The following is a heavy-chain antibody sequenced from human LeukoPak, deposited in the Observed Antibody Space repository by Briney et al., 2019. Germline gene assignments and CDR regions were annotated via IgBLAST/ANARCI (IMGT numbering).Heavy chain of an antibody. CDR1: GFTFSSYA. Sequence: GGSLRLSCTASGFTFSSYAMNWVRQAPGKGLEWVSGIGAGGTFTYYADSVKGRFTISRDNSRNTLYLQMNSLRADDTAVYNCAKDLDYTTNGYYFDYWGQGTLVTVSS. V-gene: IGHV3-23*01. CDR3: AKDLDYTTNGYYFDY. J-gene: IGHJ4*02. CDR2: IGAGGTFT. D-gene: IGHD4-11*01.